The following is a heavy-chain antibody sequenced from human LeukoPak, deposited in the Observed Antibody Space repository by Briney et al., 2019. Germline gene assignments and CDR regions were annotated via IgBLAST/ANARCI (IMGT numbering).Heavy chain of an antibody. D-gene: IGHD4-17*01. J-gene: IGHJ4*02. Sequence: GRSLRLSCAASRFTFSSYGMHWVRPAPGKGLEWVAVIWYDGSNKYYADSVKGRFTISRDNSKNTLFLQMNSLRAEDTAVYYCARDPDDYGDYSYFDYWGQGTLVTVSS. V-gene: IGHV3-33*01. CDR3: ARDPDDYGDYSYFDY. CDR1: RFTFSSYG. CDR2: IWYDGSNK.